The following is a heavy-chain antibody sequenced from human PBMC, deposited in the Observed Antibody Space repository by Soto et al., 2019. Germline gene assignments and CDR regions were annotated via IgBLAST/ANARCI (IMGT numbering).Heavy chain of an antibody. J-gene: IGHJ6*02. Sequence: QVQLQESGPGLVKPSETLSLTCTVSGGSISSYYWSWIRQPPGKGLEWIGYIYYSGSTNYDPSLKSRVTISVDTSKNQFSLKLSSVTAADTAVYYCATVNQQQLVYYYGMDVWGQGTTVTVSS. CDR2: IYYSGST. CDR1: GGSISSYY. D-gene: IGHD6-13*01. CDR3: ATVNQQQLVYYYGMDV. V-gene: IGHV4-59*08.